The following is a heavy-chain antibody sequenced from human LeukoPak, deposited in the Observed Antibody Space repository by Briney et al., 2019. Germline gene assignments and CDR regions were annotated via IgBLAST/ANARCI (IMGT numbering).Heavy chain of an antibody. J-gene: IGHJ4*02. CDR3: ARVSSGWYRW. D-gene: IGHD6-19*01. V-gene: IGHV4-39*01. CDR1: GGSISSSSYY. Sequence: SETLSLTRTVSGGSISSSSYYWGWIRQPPGKGLEWIGSIYYSGSTYYNPSLKSRVTISVDTSKNQFSLKLSSVTAADTAVYYCARVSSGWYRWWGQGTLVTVSS. CDR2: IYYSGST.